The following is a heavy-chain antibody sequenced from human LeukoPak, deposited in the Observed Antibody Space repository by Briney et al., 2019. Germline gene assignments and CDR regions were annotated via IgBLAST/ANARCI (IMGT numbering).Heavy chain of an antibody. CDR1: GYTFTGYY. Sequence: ASVKVSCKASGYTFTGYYIHWVRQAPGQGLEWLGWIDPTTGGTKYAQKFEGRVTMTRDTSITTAYMEVNRLRSDDTAVYYCAREQRGHYYDSSGWFDPWGQGTLVTVSS. V-gene: IGHV1-2*02. CDR2: IDPTTGGT. J-gene: IGHJ5*02. CDR3: AREQRGHYYDSSGWFDP. D-gene: IGHD3-22*01.